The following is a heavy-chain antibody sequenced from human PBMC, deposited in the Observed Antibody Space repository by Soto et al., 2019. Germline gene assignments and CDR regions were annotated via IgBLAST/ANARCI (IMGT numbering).Heavy chain of an antibody. Sequence: ASVKVSCKASGYTFSNYDVSWVRQAPGQGLEWMGWISTSTGNTNYAQKLQGRVTMTTDTSATTAYMELRSLRSDDKAVYYCARGHGMPARHHGYDFCGKGTILTVSS. J-gene: IGHJ3*01. CDR2: ISTSTGNT. CDR1: GYTFSNYD. V-gene: IGHV1-18*04. CDR3: ARGHGMPARHHGYDF. D-gene: IGHD6-6*01.